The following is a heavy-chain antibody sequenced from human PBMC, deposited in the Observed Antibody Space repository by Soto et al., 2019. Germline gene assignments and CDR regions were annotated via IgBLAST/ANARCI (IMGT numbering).Heavy chain of an antibody. CDR2: ISSTSSHI. Sequence: EVQLVESGGGLVKPGGSLRLSCAASGFTLSTYSMSWVRQAPGKGLEWVSVISSTSSHIYYTDSVKGRFTISRDNAKNSLYLQMNSLRAEDTAVYYCARSKIGEHFDMWGQGTMVTVSS. CDR3: ARSKIGEHFDM. J-gene: IGHJ3*02. V-gene: IGHV3-21*02. D-gene: IGHD3-16*01. CDR1: GFTLSTYS.